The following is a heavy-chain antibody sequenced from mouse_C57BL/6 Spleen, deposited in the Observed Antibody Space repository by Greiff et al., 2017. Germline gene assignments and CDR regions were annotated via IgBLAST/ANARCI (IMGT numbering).Heavy chain of an antibody. D-gene: IGHD1-1*01. CDR1: GFTFSDYY. CDR3: ARARYYGSSYAMDY. J-gene: IGHJ4*01. CDR2: INYDGSST. Sequence: EVQLVESEGGLVQPGSSMKLSCTASGFTFSDYYMAWVRQVPEKGLEWVANINYDGSSTYYLDSLKSRFIISRDNAKNILCLQMSSLKSEDTATYYCARARYYGSSYAMDYWGQGTSVTVSS. V-gene: IGHV5-16*01.